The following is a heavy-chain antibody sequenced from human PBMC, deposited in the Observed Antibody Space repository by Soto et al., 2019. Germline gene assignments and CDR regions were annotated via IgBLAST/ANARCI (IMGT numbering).Heavy chain of an antibody. CDR2: ISSSSSTI. CDR3: AREYEGVSFYYYYFMDV. V-gene: IGHV3-48*01. D-gene: IGHD2-8*01. CDR1: GFTFSRYN. Sequence: EVQLVESGGGLVQPGGSLRLSCVVSGFTFSRYNMNWVRQAPGKGLEWVSYISSSSSTIYYADSVKGRFTISRDNAKNSLHLQMNSLRADDTAVYYCAREYEGVSFYYYYFMDVWGKGTTVTVS. J-gene: IGHJ6*03.